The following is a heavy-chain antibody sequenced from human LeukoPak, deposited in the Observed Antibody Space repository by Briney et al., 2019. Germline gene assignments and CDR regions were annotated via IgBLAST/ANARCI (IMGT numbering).Heavy chain of an antibody. Sequence: ASVKVSCKASGYTFTSYDINWVRQAAGQGLEWMGWMNPNSGNTGYAQKFQGRVTMTRNTSISTAYMELSSLRSEDTAVYYCARVAARLRLRYYYYMDVWGKGTTLTISS. V-gene: IGHV1-8*01. J-gene: IGHJ6*03. D-gene: IGHD2-15*01. CDR1: GYTFTSYD. CDR3: ARVAARLRLRYYYYMDV. CDR2: MNPNSGNT.